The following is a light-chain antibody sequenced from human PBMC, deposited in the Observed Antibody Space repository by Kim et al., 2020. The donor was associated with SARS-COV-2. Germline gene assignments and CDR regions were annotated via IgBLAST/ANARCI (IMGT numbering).Light chain of an antibody. V-gene: IGLV6-57*01. CDR3: QSYDSTIQV. Sequence: GNTVTLSCARSSCTIAYNYVQWYQQRPGSSPTTVIYENDRRPSGVPTRFSGSIDSSTNSASLTISGLTSEDESDYYCQSYDSTIQVFGGGTKVTVL. J-gene: IGLJ3*02. CDR2: END. CDR1: SCTIAYNY.